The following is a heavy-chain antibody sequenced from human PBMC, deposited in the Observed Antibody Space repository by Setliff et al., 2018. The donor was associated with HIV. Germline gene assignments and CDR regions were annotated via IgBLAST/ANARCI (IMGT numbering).Heavy chain of an antibody. Sequence: SVKVSCKASGGTFSRNAISWVRQAPGQGLEWIGGITPILGTPKYAQKFQGRVTITADESRSTAYLELGSLRSEDTAVYYCATAGEMATIGYSYYYMGVWGKGTTVTVSS. CDR1: GGTFSRNA. D-gene: IGHD3-10*01. CDR2: ITPILGTP. J-gene: IGHJ6*03. CDR3: ATAGEMATIGYSYYYMGV. V-gene: IGHV1-69*13.